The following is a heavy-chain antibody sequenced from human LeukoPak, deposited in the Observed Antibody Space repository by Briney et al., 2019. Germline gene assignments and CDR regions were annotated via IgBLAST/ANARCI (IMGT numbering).Heavy chain of an antibody. J-gene: IGHJ4*01. CDR1: GGSISSGGYY. D-gene: IGHD3-22*01. CDR2: IYYSGST. CDR3: AREHYSFDSSGYSNHFND. V-gene: IGHV4-31*03. Sequence: SETLSLTCTVSGGSISSGGYYWSWIRQHPGKGLEWIGYIYYSGSTYYNPSLKSRVTISVDTSKNQFSLKLSSATAADTAVYYCAREHYSFDSSGYSNHFNDWGHGTLVTVSS.